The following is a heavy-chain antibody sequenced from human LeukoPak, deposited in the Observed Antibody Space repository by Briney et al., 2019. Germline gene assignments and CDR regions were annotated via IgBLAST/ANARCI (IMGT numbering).Heavy chain of an antibody. CDR3: ARDLVVIANGLDC. CDR1: GFTFSSYS. V-gene: IGHV3-48*01. CDR2: ISSSSSTI. J-gene: IGHJ4*02. D-gene: IGHD2-21*01. Sequence: GGSLRLSCAASGFTFSSYSMNWVRQAPGKGLEWVSYISSSSSTIYYADSVKGRFTISRDNAKNSLYLQMNSLRAEDTAVYYCARDLVVIANGLDCWGQGTLVTVSS.